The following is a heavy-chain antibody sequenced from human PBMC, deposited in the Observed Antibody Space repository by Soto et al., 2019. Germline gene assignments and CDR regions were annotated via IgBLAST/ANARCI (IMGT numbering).Heavy chain of an antibody. CDR2: INQDGSEK. Sequence: PGGSLRLSCAASGFTFNRYWMKWVRQAPGRGLEWMGNINQDGSEKHYVDSVKGRFTISRDNAKDSVYLQMNSLKAEDTAMYYCARGGYDYSNPFDDRGQGTRVTVAS. CDR3: ARGGYDYSNPFDD. CDR1: GFTFNRYW. D-gene: IGHD4-4*01. J-gene: IGHJ4*02. V-gene: IGHV3-7*04.